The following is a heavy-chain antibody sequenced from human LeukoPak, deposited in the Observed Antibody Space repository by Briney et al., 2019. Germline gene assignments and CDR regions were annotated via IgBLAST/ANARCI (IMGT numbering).Heavy chain of an antibody. CDR3: AREDVVLVDAVRYYYYGMDV. CDR2: IIPILGIA. CDR1: GGTFSSYA. J-gene: IGHJ6*02. Sequence: WASVKVSCKASGGTFSSYAISWVRQAPGQGLEWMGRIIPILGIANYAQKFQGRVTITADKSTSTAYMELSSLRSEDTAVYYCAREDVVLVDAVRYYYYGMDVWGQGTTVTVSS. V-gene: IGHV1-69*04. D-gene: IGHD2-8*01.